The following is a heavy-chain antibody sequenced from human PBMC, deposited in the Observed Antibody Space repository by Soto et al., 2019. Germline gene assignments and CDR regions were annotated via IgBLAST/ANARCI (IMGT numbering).Heavy chain of an antibody. Sequence: ASVKVSCKASGYSFTNNDVSWVRQATGQGHEWMGWMNPGSGDTGYAQKFQGRVTMTRDISIATAYMELSSLRSDDTAIYYCARMETFGSLNWLDPWGQGTLVTVSS. J-gene: IGHJ5*02. CDR2: MNPGSGDT. CDR1: GYSFTNND. V-gene: IGHV1-8*01. D-gene: IGHD3-16*01. CDR3: ARMETFGSLNWLDP.